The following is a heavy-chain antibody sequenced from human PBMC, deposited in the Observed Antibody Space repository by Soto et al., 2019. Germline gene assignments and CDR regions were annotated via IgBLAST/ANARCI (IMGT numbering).Heavy chain of an antibody. V-gene: IGHV3-15*07. CDR3: TTTPEGSSGWDYYYYGMDV. J-gene: IGHJ6*02. Sequence: GGSLRLSCAASGFTFSNAWMNWVRPAPGKGLEWVGRITSKTDGGTTDYAAPVKGRFTISRDDSKNTLYLQMNSLKTEDTAVYYCTTTPEGSSGWDYYYYGMDVWGQGTTVTVSS. D-gene: IGHD6-19*01. CDR1: GFTFSNAW. CDR2: ITSKTDGGTT.